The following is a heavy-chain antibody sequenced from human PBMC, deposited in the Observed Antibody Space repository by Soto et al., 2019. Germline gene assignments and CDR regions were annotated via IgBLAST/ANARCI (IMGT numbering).Heavy chain of an antibody. CDR3: AKDQRQSSSWYDFDY. CDR2: IGGSGDGT. CDR1: GFTFDGYA. J-gene: IGHJ4*02. Sequence: GGSLRLSCAASGFTFDGYAMSWVRQAPGKGLQWVSTIGGSGDGTYYADSVKGRFTISRDNSKNTLYLQMNSLRAEDTAVYYCAKDQRQSSSWYDFDYWGQGTLVTVSS. D-gene: IGHD6-13*01. V-gene: IGHV3-23*01.